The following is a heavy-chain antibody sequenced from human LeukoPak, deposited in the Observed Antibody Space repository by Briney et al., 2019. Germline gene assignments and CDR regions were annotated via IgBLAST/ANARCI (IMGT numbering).Heavy chain of an antibody. CDR1: GFTFTSSA. D-gene: IGHD5-18*01. Sequence: SVKVSCKASGFTFTSSAMQWVRQARGQRLEWIGWIVVGSGNTNYAQKFQERVTITRDMSTSTAYMELSSLRSEDTAVYYCARNLPGYSYGPDYWGQGTLVTVSS. V-gene: IGHV1-58*02. CDR2: IVVGSGNT. CDR3: ARNLPGYSYGPDY. J-gene: IGHJ4*02.